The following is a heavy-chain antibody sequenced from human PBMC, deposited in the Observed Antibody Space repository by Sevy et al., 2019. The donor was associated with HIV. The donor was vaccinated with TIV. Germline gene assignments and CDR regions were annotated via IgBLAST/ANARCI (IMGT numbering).Heavy chain of an antibody. V-gene: IGHV1-69*06. CDR1: GGTFSSYA. J-gene: IGHJ6*02. Sequence: ASVKVSCKASGGTFSSYAISWVRQAPGQGLEWMGGIIPIFGTANYAQKFQGRVTITADKSTSTAYMELSSLRSEDTAVYYCAATLYGSGSYDYDYGMDVWGQGTTVTVSS. CDR2: IIPIFGTA. CDR3: AATLYGSGSYDYDYGMDV. D-gene: IGHD3-10*01.